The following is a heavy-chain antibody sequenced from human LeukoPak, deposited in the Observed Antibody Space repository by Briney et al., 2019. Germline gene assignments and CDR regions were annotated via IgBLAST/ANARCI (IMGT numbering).Heavy chain of an antibody. CDR1: GFTFSSYS. D-gene: IGHD3-10*01. CDR3: ASTMVRGVRAFDI. Sequence: GGSLRLSCAASGFTFSSYSMNWVRQAPGKGLEWVSYISSSSSTIYYADSVKGRFTISRDNAKNSLYLQMNSLRAEDTAVYYCASTMVRGVRAFDIWGQGTMVTVSS. J-gene: IGHJ3*02. CDR2: ISSSSSTI. V-gene: IGHV3-48*04.